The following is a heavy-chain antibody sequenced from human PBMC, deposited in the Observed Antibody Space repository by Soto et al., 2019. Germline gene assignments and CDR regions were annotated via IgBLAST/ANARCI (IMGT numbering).Heavy chain of an antibody. J-gene: IGHJ4*02. D-gene: IGHD3-3*01. CDR2: IYHSGST. CDR3: ARESTISTIFGVVIRYFDY. V-gene: IGHV4-30-2*01. CDR1: GGSISSGGYS. Sequence: SETLSLTCAVSGGSISSGGYSWSWIRQPPGKGLEWIGYIYHSGSTYYNPSLKSRVTISVDRSKNQFSLKLSSVTAADAAVYYCARESTISTIFGVVIRYFDYWGQGALVTVSS.